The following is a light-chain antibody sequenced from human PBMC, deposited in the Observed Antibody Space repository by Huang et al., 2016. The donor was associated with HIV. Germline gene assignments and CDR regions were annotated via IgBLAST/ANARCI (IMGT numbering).Light chain of an antibody. CDR3: QQYNKWPPYT. CDR2: GAS. V-gene: IGKV3-15*01. Sequence: AMTQSPATLSVSPGEGAPLPCRARESILRNLAWYQQRPGQPPRLLIYGASVRLPGIPDRFRGSGSGTEFSLTISSLQSEDFAVYYCQQYNKWPPYTYGQGTKLEIK. J-gene: IGKJ2*01. CDR1: ESILRN.